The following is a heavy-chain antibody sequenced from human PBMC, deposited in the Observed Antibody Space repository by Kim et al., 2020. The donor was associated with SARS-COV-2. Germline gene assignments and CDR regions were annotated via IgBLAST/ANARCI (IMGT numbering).Heavy chain of an antibody. D-gene: IGHD5-12*01. J-gene: IGHJ6*02. CDR2: ISYDGSNK. Sequence: GGSLRLSCAASGFTFSSYGMHWVRQAPGKGLEWVAVISYDGSNKYYADSVKGRFTISIDNSKNTLYLQMNSLRAEDTAVYYCAKGKGGSYYYGMDVWGQGTTVTVSS. CDR3: AKGKGGSYYYGMDV. V-gene: IGHV3-30*18. CDR1: GFTFSSYG.